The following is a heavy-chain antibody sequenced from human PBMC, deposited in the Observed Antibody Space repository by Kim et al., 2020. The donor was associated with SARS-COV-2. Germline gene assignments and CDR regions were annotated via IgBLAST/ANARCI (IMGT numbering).Heavy chain of an antibody. CDR3: AKGYTQGGYFQH. J-gene: IGHJ1*01. Sequence: GGSLRLSCAASGFTFSSYAMSWVRQAPGKGLEWVSTISGSGDTTYYAESVKGRLTISRDNSKNTLYLQMNSLSTEDTAVYYCAKGYTQGGYFQHWGQGTLVTVSS. V-gene: IGHV3-23*01. CDR1: GFTFSSYA. D-gene: IGHD5-18*01. CDR2: ISGSGDTT.